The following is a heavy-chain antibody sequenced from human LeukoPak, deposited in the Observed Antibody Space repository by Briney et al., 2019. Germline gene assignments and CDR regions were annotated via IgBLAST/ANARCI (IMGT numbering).Heavy chain of an antibody. CDR1: GDSISGFY. J-gene: IGHJ4*02. Sequence: SETLSLTCTVSGDSISGFYWSWIRQPPGKGLEWIGNIFYSGTAYYNPSLKSRVSISVDTSRSQFSLKVNSVTATDTAVYYCARASSSGWFHYWGQGAPVTVSS. V-gene: IGHV4-59*12. CDR3: ARASSSGWFHY. CDR2: IFYSGTA. D-gene: IGHD6-19*01.